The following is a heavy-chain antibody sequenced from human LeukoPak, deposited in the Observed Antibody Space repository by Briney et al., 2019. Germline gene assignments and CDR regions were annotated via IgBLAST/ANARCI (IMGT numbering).Heavy chain of an antibody. Sequence: PSGTLSLTCAVSGGSISSSNWWSWVRQPPGKGLEWIGEIYHSGSTNYNPSLKGRVTISVDKSKNQFSLKLSSVTAADTAVYYCARLFGGVIALDYWGQGTLVTVSS. CDR2: IYHSGST. D-gene: IGHD3-16*02. CDR1: GGSISSSNW. J-gene: IGHJ4*02. V-gene: IGHV4-4*02. CDR3: ARLFGGVIALDY.